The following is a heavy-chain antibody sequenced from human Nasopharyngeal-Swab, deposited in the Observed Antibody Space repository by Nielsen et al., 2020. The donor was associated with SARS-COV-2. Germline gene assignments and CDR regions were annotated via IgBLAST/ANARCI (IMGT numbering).Heavy chain of an antibody. CDR2: VSGSGGTT. CDR3: AKEGEWELLKNAFDI. J-gene: IGHJ3*02. Sequence: GGSLRLSCAASGFTFSSYAMSWVRQAPGKGLEWVSGVSGSGGTTKYADSVKGRFTISRDNSKNTLYLQMNSLRAEDTAVYYCAKEGEWELLKNAFDIWGQGTMVTVSS. CDR1: GFTFSSYA. D-gene: IGHD1-26*01. V-gene: IGHV3-23*01.